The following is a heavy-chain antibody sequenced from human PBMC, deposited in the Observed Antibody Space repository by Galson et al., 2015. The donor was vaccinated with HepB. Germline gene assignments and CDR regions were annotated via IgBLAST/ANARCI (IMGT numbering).Heavy chain of an antibody. CDR1: GGTFSSYA. CDR2: IIPILGIA. J-gene: IGHJ3*02. V-gene: IGHV1-69*04. CDR3: ARDDGDTNAFDI. D-gene: IGHD5-24*01. Sequence: SVKVSCKASGGTFSSYAISWVRQAPGQGLEWMGRIIPILGIANYAQKFQGRVTITADKSTSTAYMELSSLRSEDTAVYYCARDDGDTNAFDIWGQGTMVTVSS.